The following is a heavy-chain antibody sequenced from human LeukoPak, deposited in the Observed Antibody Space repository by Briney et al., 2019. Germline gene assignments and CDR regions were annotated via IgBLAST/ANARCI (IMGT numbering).Heavy chain of an antibody. V-gene: IGHV3-74*01. CDR2: INNDGSST. D-gene: IGHD6-13*01. J-gene: IGHJ4*02. Sequence: GGSLRLSCAASGFTSSSYWMHWVRQVPGKELMWVSRINNDGSSTSYADSVKGRFTISRDNAENTLYLQMNSLRAEDTAVYYCARVAAAGTPDYWGQGSLVTVSS. CDR3: ARVAAAGTPDY. CDR1: GFTSSSYW.